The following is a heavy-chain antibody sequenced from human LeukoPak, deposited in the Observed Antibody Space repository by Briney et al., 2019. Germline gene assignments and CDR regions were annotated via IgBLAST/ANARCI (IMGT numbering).Heavy chain of an antibody. J-gene: IGHJ6*02. Sequence: QPGGSLRLSCAASGFTFSDYYMSWIRQAPGKGLEWVSVIYSGGSTYYADSVKGRFTISRDNSKNTLYLQMNSLRAEDTAVYYCARDRITIFGVVPRTTMHHYGMDVWGQGTTVTVSS. CDR1: GFTFSDYY. CDR3: ARDRITIFGVVPRTTMHHYGMDV. D-gene: IGHD3-3*01. V-gene: IGHV3-53*01. CDR2: IYSGGST.